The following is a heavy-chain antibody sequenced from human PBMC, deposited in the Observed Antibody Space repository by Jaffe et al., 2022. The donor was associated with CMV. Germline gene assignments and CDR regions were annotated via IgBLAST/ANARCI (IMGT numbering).Heavy chain of an antibody. CDR1: GYTFTSYG. CDR2: ISAYNGNT. CDR3: AREGWLPVFVPNGYYYYGMDV. D-gene: IGHD5-12*01. V-gene: IGHV1-18*01. Sequence: QVQLVQSGAEVKKPGASVKVSCKASGYTFTSYGISWVRQAPGQGLEWMGWISAYNGNTNYAQKLQGRVTMTTDTSTSTAYMELRSLRSDDTAVYYCAREGWLPVFVPNGYYYYGMDVWGQGTTVTVSS. J-gene: IGHJ6*02.